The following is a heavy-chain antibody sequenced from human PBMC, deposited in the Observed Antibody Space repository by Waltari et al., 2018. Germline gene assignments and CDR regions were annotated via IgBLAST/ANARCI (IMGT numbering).Heavy chain of an antibody. J-gene: IGHJ4*02. CDR1: GYSFTSYG. V-gene: IGHV1-18*01. CDR3: AREQVPAAGAFDY. Sequence: QAQLAQSAAEVKKSGASVTVSCTASGYSFTSYGIRSVRQAPGQGLEWMGWISAYNGNTNYAQKLQGRVTMTTDTSTSTAYMELRSLRSDDTAVYYCAREQVPAAGAFDYWGQGTLVTVSS. CDR2: ISAYNGNT. D-gene: IGHD2-2*01.